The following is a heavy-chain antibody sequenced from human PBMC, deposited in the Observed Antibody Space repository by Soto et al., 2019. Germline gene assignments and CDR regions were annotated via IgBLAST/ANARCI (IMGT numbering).Heavy chain of an antibody. Sequence: ASVNVSFKVSGNIFTNHGITWVRQAPGQGLEWMGWISAQTGNTNYAQKLQGRVTMTIDRSTRTSYMDLRSLVSDDTAVYYCATAHYYDSSASDPYYFDYWGQGTLVTASS. CDR1: GNIFTNHG. CDR2: ISAQTGNT. J-gene: IGHJ4*02. CDR3: ATAHYYDSSASDPYYFDY. V-gene: IGHV1-18*04. D-gene: IGHD3-22*01.